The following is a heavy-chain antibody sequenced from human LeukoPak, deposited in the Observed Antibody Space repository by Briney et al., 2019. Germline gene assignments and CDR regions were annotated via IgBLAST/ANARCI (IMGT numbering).Heavy chain of an antibody. CDR3: ARGRDTATFDY. J-gene: IGHJ4*02. V-gene: IGHV4-38-2*02. Sequence: PETLSLTCTVSGYSISSGYYWGWIRQPPGKGLEWIGSIYHSGSTYYNPSLKSRFTISVDTSKNQFSLKLSSVTAADTAVYYCARGRDTATFDYWGQGTLVTVSS. D-gene: IGHD5-18*01. CDR1: GYSISSGYY. CDR2: IYHSGST.